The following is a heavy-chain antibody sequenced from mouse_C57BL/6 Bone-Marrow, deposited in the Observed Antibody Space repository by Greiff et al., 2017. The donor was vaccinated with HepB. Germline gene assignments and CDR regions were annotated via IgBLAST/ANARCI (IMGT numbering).Heavy chain of an antibody. J-gene: IGHJ2*01. Sequence: QVQLQQSGAELVKPGASVKISCKASGYTFPDYYINWVQQRPGKGLEWIGKIGPGSGSPYYNEKFKGKATLTADKSSSTAYMQLSRLTSEDSAVYFRAKAMIDFDYWGEGATLTVSS. CDR1: GYTFPDYY. CDR2: IGPGSGSP. V-gene: IGHV1-77*01. CDR3: AKAMIDFDY. D-gene: IGHD2-4*01.